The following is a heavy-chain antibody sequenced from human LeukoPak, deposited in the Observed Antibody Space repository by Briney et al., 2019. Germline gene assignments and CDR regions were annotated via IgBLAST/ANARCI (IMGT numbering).Heavy chain of an antibody. D-gene: IGHD4-23*01. CDR3: AKFLRGYGGNYFDY. CDR2: ISGSGGST. V-gene: IGHV3-23*01. CDR1: GGSISSYY. J-gene: IGHJ4*02. Sequence: ETLSLTCTVSGGSISSYYWSWIRQPPGKGLEWVSAISGSGGSTYYADSVKGRFTISRDNSKNTLYLQMNSLRAEDTAVYYCAKFLRGYGGNYFDYWGQGTLVTVSS.